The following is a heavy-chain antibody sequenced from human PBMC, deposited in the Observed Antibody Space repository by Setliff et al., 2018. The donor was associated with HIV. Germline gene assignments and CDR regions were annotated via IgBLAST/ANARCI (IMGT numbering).Heavy chain of an antibody. J-gene: IGHJ4*02. V-gene: IGHV3-23*01. Sequence: GGSLRLSCAASGITFSSFDMSWVRQAPGKGLEWVSSISDSGGSTFYADSVKGRFTVSRDNSKNTLYLQMNSLRAEDTAVYYCACPIPNYYDSDYWGQGTLVTVSS. CDR2: ISDSGGST. CDR3: ACPIPNYYDSDY. CDR1: GITFSSFD. D-gene: IGHD3-22*01.